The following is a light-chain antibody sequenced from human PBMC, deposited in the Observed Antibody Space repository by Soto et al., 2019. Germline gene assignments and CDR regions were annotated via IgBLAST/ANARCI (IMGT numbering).Light chain of an antibody. V-gene: IGKV2D-29*02. CDR1: QSLLHITGEPF. Sequence: DVVMTQTPLSLSVAPGQPASISCKSSQSLLHITGEPFLFWYLQKPGQSPQLLIYEVSTRVSGVPDRFSGSGSGTDFTLEIGRVETDDVGIYYCMQRTQLPPTFGQGTRLGIE. CDR3: MQRTQLPPT. CDR2: EVS. J-gene: IGKJ5*01.